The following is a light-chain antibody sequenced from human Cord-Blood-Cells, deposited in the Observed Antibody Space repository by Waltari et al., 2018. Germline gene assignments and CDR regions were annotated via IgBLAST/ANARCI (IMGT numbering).Light chain of an antibody. CDR2: GAS. V-gene: IGKV3-15*01. CDR1: QSVSSN. CDR3: QQYNNWPPGIT. J-gene: IGKJ4*01. Sequence: EIVMTQSPATLSVSPGERATLSCRASQSVSSNLAWYQQKPGQAPRLLIYGASTRATGIPARCSCSGSGTEFTLTISSLQSEDFAVYYCQQYNNWPPGITFGGGTKVEIK.